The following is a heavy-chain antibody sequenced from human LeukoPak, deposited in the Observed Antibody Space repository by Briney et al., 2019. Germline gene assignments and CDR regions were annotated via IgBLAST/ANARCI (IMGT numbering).Heavy chain of an antibody. Sequence: ASVKVSCKASGGTFSSYAISWVRQAPGQGLEWMGWSSAYNGNTNYAQKLQGRVTMTTDTSTSTAYMELRSLRSDDTAVYYCAREGYYDSSGYFDFDYWGQGTLVTVSS. J-gene: IGHJ4*02. CDR1: GGTFSSYA. CDR3: AREGYYDSSGYFDFDY. CDR2: SSAYNGNT. D-gene: IGHD3-22*01. V-gene: IGHV1-18*01.